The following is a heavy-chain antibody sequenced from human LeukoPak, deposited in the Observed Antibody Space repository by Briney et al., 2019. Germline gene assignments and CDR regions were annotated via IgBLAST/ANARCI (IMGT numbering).Heavy chain of an antibody. Sequence: PGGSLRLSCAASGFTFSSYAMSWVRQAPGKGLEWVSYISSSSSYTNYADSVKGRFTISRDNAKNSLYLQMNSLRAEDTAVYYCARIYYDFWSGYCAYFDYWGQGTLVTVSS. V-gene: IGHV3-21*05. J-gene: IGHJ4*02. CDR3: ARIYYDFWSGYCAYFDY. CDR2: ISSSSSYT. CDR1: GFTFSSYA. D-gene: IGHD3-3*01.